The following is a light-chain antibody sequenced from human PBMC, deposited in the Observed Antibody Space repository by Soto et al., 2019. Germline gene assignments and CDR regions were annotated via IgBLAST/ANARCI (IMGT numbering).Light chain of an antibody. CDR3: RSYTSSRPLGV. CDR1: SSDVGGYNY. V-gene: IGLV2-14*01. CDR2: DVS. J-gene: IGLJ7*01. Sequence: QSALTQPASVSGSPGQSITISCTGTSSDVGGYNYVSWYQQHPGKAPKLMIYDVSNRPSGVSNRFSGSKSGNTASLTISGLQAEDGADYYCRSYTSSRPLGVFGGGTQLTVL.